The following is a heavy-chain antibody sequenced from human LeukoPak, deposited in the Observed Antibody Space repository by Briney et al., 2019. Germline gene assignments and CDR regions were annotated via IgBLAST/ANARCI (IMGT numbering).Heavy chain of an antibody. V-gene: IGHV4-4*07. Sequence: PSETLSLTCTVSGGSISSYYWSWIRQPAGKGLEWIGRIFSSGSTNYNPSLKSRVTISVDTSENQFSLKLSSVTAADTAVYYCARDLPFWSGPDYRGQGTLVTVSS. CDR3: ARDLPFWSGPDY. D-gene: IGHD3-3*01. J-gene: IGHJ4*02. CDR1: GGSISSYY. CDR2: IFSSGST.